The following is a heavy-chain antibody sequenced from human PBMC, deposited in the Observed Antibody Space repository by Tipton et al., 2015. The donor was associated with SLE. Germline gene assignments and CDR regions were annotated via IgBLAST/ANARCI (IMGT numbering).Heavy chain of an antibody. CDR1: GGSITNYY. CDR2: MDHSGIT. CDR3: ARLVTKRAWFDP. Sequence: TLSLTCTVSGGSITNYYWGWIRQPPGKGLEWIGEMDHSGITNYNPSLKSRVTISVETSKNQFSLNLSSVTAADTAVYYCARLVTKRAWFDPWGQGTLVTVSS. D-gene: IGHD6-13*01. J-gene: IGHJ5*02. V-gene: IGHV4-34*01.